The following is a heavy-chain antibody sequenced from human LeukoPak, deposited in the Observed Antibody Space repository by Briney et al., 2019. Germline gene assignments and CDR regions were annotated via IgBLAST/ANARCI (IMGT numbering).Heavy chain of an antibody. CDR3: ARETAAAADY. D-gene: IGHD6-13*01. CDR1: GFTFSSYG. CDR2: IRYDGSNK. Sequence: TGGSLRLSCAASGFTFSSYGMHWVRQAPGKGLEWVAFIRYDGSNKYYADSVKGRFTISRDNSKNTLYLQMNSLRAEDTAVYYCARETAAAADYWGQGTLVTVSS. V-gene: IGHV3-30*02. J-gene: IGHJ4*02.